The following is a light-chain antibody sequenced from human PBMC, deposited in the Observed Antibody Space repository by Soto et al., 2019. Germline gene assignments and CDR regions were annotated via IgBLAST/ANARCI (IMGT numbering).Light chain of an antibody. J-gene: IGLJ2*01. CDR2: LNSDGSH. CDR1: SGHSSNA. V-gene: IGLV4-69*01. CDR3: QTWDTGIVV. Sequence: QPVLTQSPSASASLGASVKLTCTLSSGHSSNAIAWHQQQPEKGPRYLMKLNSDGSHSKGDGIPDRFSGSSSGAERYLTISSLQSEDEADYYCQTWDTGIVVFGGGTKVTVL.